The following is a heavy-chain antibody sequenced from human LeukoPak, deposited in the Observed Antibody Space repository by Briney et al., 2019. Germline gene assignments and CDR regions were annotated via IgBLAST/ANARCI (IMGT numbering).Heavy chain of an antibody. J-gene: IGHJ4*02. V-gene: IGHV4-4*09. CDR2: IYPSGKS. CDR1: GGSISGYY. CDR3: TRRTRIAEGVYNIDF. Sequence: PSETLSLTCTVSGGSISGYYWNWIRQPPGKGLEWLGYIYPSGKSDYNPSLKSRVGMSVDTSKKQISLRLSSVTAADTAVYYCTRRTRIAEGVYNIDFWGQGTLVTVSS. D-gene: IGHD1-1*01.